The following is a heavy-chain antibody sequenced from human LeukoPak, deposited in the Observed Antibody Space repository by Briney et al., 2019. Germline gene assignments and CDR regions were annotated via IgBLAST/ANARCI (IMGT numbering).Heavy chain of an antibody. CDR3: ARTITFGGVILSNYYMDV. CDR2: ISYSGST. CDR1: GGSISSSGYY. D-gene: IGHD3-16*01. Sequence: PSETLSLTCTVSGGSISSSGYYWGWIRQPPGKGLEWIGTISYSGSTYYNPSLKSRVTISIDTSKNQFSLKLNSVTAADTAVYSCARTITFGGVILSNYYMDVWGKGTTVTVSS. V-gene: IGHV4-39*07. J-gene: IGHJ6*03.